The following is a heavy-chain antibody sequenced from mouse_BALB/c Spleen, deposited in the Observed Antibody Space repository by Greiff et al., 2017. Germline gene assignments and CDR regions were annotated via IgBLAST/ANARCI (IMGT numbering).Heavy chain of an antibody. CDR2: ISYDGSN. CDR1: GYSITSGYY. CDR3: ARDGDYYGSSFAWFAY. V-gene: IGHV3-6*02. Sequence: EVQLQESGPGLVKPSQSLSLTCSVTGYSITSGYYWNWIRQFPGNKLEWMGYISYDGSNNYNPSLKNRISITRDTSKNQFFLKLNSVTTEDTATYYCARDGDYYGSSFAWFAYWGQGTLVTVSA. J-gene: IGHJ3*01. D-gene: IGHD1-1*01.